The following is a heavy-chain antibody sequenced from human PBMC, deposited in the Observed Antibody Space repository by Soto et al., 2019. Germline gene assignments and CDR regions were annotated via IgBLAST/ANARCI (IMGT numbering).Heavy chain of an antibody. Sequence: SETLSLTCTVSGGSISSYYWSWIRQPPGKGLEWIGYIYYSGSTNYNPSLKSRVTISVDTSKNQFSLKLSSVTAADTAVYYCARRRRTVTTFSRRVWFDPWGQGTLVTVSS. V-gene: IGHV4-59*08. CDR1: GGSISSYY. J-gene: IGHJ5*02. D-gene: IGHD4-4*01. CDR3: ARRRRTVTTFSRRVWFDP. CDR2: IYYSGST.